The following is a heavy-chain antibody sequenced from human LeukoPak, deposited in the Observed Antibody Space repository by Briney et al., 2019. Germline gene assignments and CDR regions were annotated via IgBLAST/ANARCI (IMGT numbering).Heavy chain of an antibody. Sequence: SETLSLTCTLSGGSICISSYYWGWIRQPPGEGLGWLGSVYYSQSTYYNPSLKRRVTISVDTSKDQCSLKLSSVTAADTAVYYCARGFGADPVVVITGWFDPWGQGTLVTVSS. D-gene: IGHD3-22*01. V-gene: IGHV4-39*01. J-gene: IGHJ5*02. CDR1: GGSICISSYY. CDR2: VYYSQST. CDR3: ARGFGADPVVVITGWFDP.